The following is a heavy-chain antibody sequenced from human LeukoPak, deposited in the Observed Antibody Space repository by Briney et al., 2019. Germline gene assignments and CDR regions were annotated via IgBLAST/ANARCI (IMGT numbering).Heavy chain of an antibody. CDR3: AKAPVTSCRGAFCYPFDY. CDR1: GFTFSSYA. V-gene: IGHV3-23*01. CDR2: MSSSDDGR. Sequence: GGSLRLSCAASGFTFSSYAMSWVRQAPGKGLEWVSAMSSSDDGRYYAASGRGRFTISRDTSRSTLYLQMNSLRAEDAAVYYCAKAPVTSCRGAFCYPFDYWGQGTLVTVSS. D-gene: IGHD2-15*01. J-gene: IGHJ4*02.